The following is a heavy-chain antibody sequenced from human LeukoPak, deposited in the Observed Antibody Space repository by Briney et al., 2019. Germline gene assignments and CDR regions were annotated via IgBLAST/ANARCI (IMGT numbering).Heavy chain of an antibody. Sequence: SETLSLTCAVYGGSFSGYYWSWIRQPPGKGLEWIGEINHSGSTNYNPSLKSRVTISVDTSKNQFSLKLSSVTAADTAVYYCAREYKTWIQLWFDPWGQGTLVTVSS. J-gene: IGHJ5*02. CDR2: INHSGST. CDR3: AREYKTWIQLWFDP. CDR1: GGSFSGYY. D-gene: IGHD5-18*01. V-gene: IGHV4-34*01.